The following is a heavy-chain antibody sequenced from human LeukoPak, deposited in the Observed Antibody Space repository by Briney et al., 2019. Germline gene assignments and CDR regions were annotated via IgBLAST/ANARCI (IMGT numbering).Heavy chain of an antibody. CDR1: GYTFTSYA. D-gene: IGHD3-10*01. CDR2: ISAYNGNT. CDR3: ARESYLYYYGSGPWNWFDP. V-gene: IGHV1-18*01. Sequence: ASVKVSCKASGYTFTSYAMNWVRQAPGQGLEWMGWISAYNGNTNYAQKLQGRVTMTTDTSTSTAYMELRSLRSDDTAVYYCARESYLYYYGSGPWNWFDPWGQGTLVTVSS. J-gene: IGHJ5*02.